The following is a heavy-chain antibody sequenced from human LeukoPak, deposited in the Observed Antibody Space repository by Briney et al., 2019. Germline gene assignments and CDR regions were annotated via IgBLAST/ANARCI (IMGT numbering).Heavy chain of an antibody. J-gene: IGHJ4*02. CDR3: AGRLGYCSSTSCYFNY. Sequence: SETLSLTCTVSGGSISSSSYYWGWIRQPPGKGLEWIGSIYYSGSTYYNPSLKSRVTISVDTSKNQFSLKLSSVTAADTAVYYCAGRLGYCSSTSCYFNYWGQGTLVTVSS. CDR1: GGSISSSSYY. V-gene: IGHV4-39*01. CDR2: IYYSGST. D-gene: IGHD2-2*01.